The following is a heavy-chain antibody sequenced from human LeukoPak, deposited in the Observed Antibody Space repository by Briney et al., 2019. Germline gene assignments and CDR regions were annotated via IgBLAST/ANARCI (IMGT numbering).Heavy chain of an antibody. Sequence: GESLKISCKGSGYSFTSYWTGWVRQMPGKGLEWMGIIYPGDSDTRYSPSFQGQVTISADKSISTAYLQWSSLKASDTAMYYCARYCSSTSCPTVYYDFWSGYYGRGYYYYGMDVWGQGTTVTVSS. CDR3: ARYCSSTSCPTVYYDFWSGYYGRGYYYYGMDV. CDR2: IYPGDSDT. V-gene: IGHV5-51*01. D-gene: IGHD3-3*01. J-gene: IGHJ6*02. CDR1: GYSFTSYW.